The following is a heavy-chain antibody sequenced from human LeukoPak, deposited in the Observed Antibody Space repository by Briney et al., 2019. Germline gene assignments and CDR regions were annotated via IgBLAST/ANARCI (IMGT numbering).Heavy chain of an antibody. D-gene: IGHD6-6*01. CDR3: AREYSSSSGPYFFDY. CDR2: ISSSSSTI. CDR1: GFTFSSYS. J-gene: IGHJ4*02. V-gene: IGHV3-48*01. Sequence: SGGSLRLSCAASGFTFSSYSMNWVRQAPGKGLEGVSYISSSSSTIYYADSVKGRFTISRDNAKNSLYLQMNSLRAEDTAVYYCAREYSSSSGPYFFDYWGQGTLVTVSS.